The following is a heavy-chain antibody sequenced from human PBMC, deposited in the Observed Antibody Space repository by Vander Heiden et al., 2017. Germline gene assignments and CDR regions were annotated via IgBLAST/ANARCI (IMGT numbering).Heavy chain of an antibody. V-gene: IGHV3-33*01. Sequence: QVQLVESGGGVVQPGRSLRLSCAASGFTFSSDGMHWVRQAPGKGLEWVAVIWYDGSNKYYADSVKGRFTISRDNSKNTLYLQMNSLRAEDTAVYYCARETYSSGWYDYWGQGTLVTVSS. CDR2: IWYDGSNK. CDR3: ARETYSSGWYDY. J-gene: IGHJ4*02. D-gene: IGHD6-19*01. CDR1: GFTFSSDG.